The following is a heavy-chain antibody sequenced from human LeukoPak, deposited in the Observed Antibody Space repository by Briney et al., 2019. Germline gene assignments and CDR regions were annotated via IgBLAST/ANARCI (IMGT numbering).Heavy chain of an antibody. CDR1: GGSISSGGYY. CDR3: ARVAAVAGTWVYFDY. Sequence: PSETLPLTCTVSGGSISSGGYYWSWIRQHPGKGLEWIGYIYYSGSTYYNPSLKSRVTISVDTSKNQFSLKLSSVTAADTAVYYCARVAAVAGTWVYFDYWGQGTLVTVSS. V-gene: IGHV4-31*03. D-gene: IGHD6-19*01. CDR2: IYYSGST. J-gene: IGHJ4*02.